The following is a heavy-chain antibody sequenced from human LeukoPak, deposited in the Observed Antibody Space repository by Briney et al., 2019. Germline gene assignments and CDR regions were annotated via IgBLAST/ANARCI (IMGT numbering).Heavy chain of an antibody. CDR1: QFTFSHYG. D-gene: IGHD3-9*01. Sequence: GGSLRLSCAASQFTFSHYGMHWVRQAPGRGLQWVAVIWSDASNKYYSDSVKGRFTISRDNSKKTLYLEMNNLRAEDTAVYHCAKDAERGFDYNWGQGTLVTVSS. CDR2: IWSDASNK. CDR3: AKDAERGFDYN. V-gene: IGHV3-33*06. J-gene: IGHJ4*02.